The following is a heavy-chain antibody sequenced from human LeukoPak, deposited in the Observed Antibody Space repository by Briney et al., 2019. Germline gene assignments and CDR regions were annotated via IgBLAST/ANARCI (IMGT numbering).Heavy chain of an antibody. CDR2: ISAYNGNT. Sequence: GSVKVSCKASGYTFTSYGISWVRQAPGQGLEWMGWISAYNGNTNYAQKLQGRVTMTTDTSTDTAYMELSSLRSEDTAVYYCATLRDIVVVPAAIRRGPFDPWGQGTLVTVSS. CDR1: GYTFTSYG. D-gene: IGHD2-2*02. V-gene: IGHV1-18*01. J-gene: IGHJ5*02. CDR3: ATLRDIVVVPAAIRRGPFDP.